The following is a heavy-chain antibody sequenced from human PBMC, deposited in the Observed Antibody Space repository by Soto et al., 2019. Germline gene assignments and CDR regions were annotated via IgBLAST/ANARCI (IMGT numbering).Heavy chain of an antibody. CDR2: IYSGGST. D-gene: IGHD6-13*01. CDR1: GFTVSSNY. CDR3: ARGDSSSWYPYYYYGMDV. V-gene: IGHV3-53*01. J-gene: IGHJ6*02. Sequence: GGSLRLSCAASGFTVSSNYMSWVRQAPGKGLEWVSVIYSGGSTYYADSVKGRFTISRDNSKNTLYLQMNSLRAEDTAVYYCARGDSSSWYPYYYYGMDVWGQGTTVTVS.